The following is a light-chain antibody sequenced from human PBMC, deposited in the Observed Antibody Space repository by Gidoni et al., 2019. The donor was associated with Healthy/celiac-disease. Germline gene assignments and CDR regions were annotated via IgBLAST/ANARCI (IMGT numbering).Light chain of an antibody. CDR1: QSVSSSY. V-gene: IGKV3-20*01. Sequence: EIVLTQSPGTLSLSPGERATLSCRASQSVSSSYLAWYQQKPGQAPRRLIYGASSRATGIPDRFSGSGSGTDFTLTISRLEPEDFAVYYCQQYGSSPRTFXXXTKVEIK. J-gene: IGKJ1*01. CDR3: QQYGSSPRT. CDR2: GAS.